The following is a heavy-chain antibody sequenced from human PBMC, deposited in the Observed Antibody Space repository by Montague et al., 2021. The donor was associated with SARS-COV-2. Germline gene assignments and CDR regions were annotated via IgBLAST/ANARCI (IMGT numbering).Heavy chain of an antibody. D-gene: IGHD3-22*01. V-gene: IGHV4-4*02. Sequence: SETLSLTCAVSGGSISSSNWWSWVRQPPGKGLEWIGEIYHSGSTNYNPSLKSRVTISVDKSKNQFSLKLSSVTAADTAVYYCAREPYYYDSSGDPYYDYGMDVWGQGTTVTVSS. CDR1: GGSISSSNW. J-gene: IGHJ6*02. CDR3: AREPYYYDSSGDPYYDYGMDV. CDR2: IYHSGST.